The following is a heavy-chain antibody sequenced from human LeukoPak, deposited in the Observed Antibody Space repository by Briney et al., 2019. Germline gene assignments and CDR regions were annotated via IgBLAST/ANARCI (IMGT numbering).Heavy chain of an antibody. D-gene: IGHD3-22*01. V-gene: IGHV4-38-2*02. CDR3: ASVIPSDYYDSSTGDAFDI. Sequence: RSSETLSLTCTVSGYSISSGYYWGWIRQPPGKGLEWIGSIYHSGSTYYNPSLKSRVTISVDTSKNQFSLKLSSVTAADTAVYYCASVIPSDYYDSSTGDAFDIWGQGTMVTVSS. CDR1: GYSISSGYY. J-gene: IGHJ3*02. CDR2: IYHSGST.